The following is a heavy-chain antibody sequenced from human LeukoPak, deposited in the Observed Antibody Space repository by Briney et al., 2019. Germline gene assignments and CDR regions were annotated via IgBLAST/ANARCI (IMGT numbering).Heavy chain of an antibody. D-gene: IGHD2-2*01. CDR1: GFTFSSYS. CDR3: ARVWHCTSTSCYDY. J-gene: IGHJ4*02. V-gene: IGHV3-48*02. Sequence: GGSLRLSCAASGFTFSSYSMNWVRQAPGKGLEWVSYISSSSGSIYYADSVRGRFTISRDNAKNSLYLQMNSLRDEDTAVYYCARVWHCTSTSCYDYWGQGTLVTVSS. CDR2: ISSSSGSI.